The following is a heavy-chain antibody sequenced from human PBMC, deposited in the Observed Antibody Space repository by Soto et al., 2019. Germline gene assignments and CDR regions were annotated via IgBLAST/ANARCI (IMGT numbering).Heavy chain of an antibody. V-gene: IGHV3-30-3*01. CDR3: ARVRGWAGAARSGYFDY. CDR1: GFTFSSYA. D-gene: IGHD6-6*01. J-gene: IGHJ4*02. CDR2: ISYDGSNK. Sequence: PGGSLRLSCAASGFTFSSYAMHWVRQAPGKVLEWVAVISYDGSNKYYADSVKGRFTISRDNSKNTLYLQMNSLRAEDTAVYYCARVRGWAGAARSGYFDYWGQGTLVTVSS.